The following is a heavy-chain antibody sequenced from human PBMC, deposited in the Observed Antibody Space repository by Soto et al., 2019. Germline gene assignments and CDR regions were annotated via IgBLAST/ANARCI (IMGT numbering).Heavy chain of an antibody. CDR1: GGSFSGYY. D-gene: IGHD3-10*01. CDR2: INHSGST. CDR3: ARCGGFGELSYYYMDV. J-gene: IGHJ6*03. Sequence: SETLSLTCAVYGGSFSGYYWSWIRQPPGKGLEWIGEINHSGSTNYNPSLKSRVTISVDTSKNQFSLKLSSVTAADTAVYYCARCGGFGELSYYYMDVWAKGTTVTGSS. V-gene: IGHV4-34*01.